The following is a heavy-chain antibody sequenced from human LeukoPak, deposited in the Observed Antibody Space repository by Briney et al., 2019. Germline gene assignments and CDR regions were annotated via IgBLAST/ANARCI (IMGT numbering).Heavy chain of an antibody. CDR1: GGSISAYY. D-gene: IGHD1-26*01. V-gene: IGHV4-59*01. CDR2: IYSSGSS. J-gene: IGHJ4*02. Sequence: SETLSLTCTVSGGSISAYYWSWIRQPPGEGLEWIGYIYSSGSSNYNPSLKSRVTISVDMSKNQFSLKLSSVTAADTAVYYCARDPSGSYYRYWGQGTLVTVSS. CDR3: ARDPSGSYYRY.